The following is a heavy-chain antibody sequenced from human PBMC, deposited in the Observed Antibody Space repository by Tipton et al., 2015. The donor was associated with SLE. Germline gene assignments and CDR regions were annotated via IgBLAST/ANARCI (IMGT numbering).Heavy chain of an antibody. D-gene: IGHD5-12*01. CDR2: LAHSGSS. V-gene: IGHV4-39*07. Sequence: TLSLTCTVSAGSISTSGYYWGWIRQPPGKGLEWIGSLAHSGSSSYNPSLKGRVTISLDTSKNEFYLKLTSVTAADTAVYYCARLEYSGYDGPLYWGQGTLVTVSS. J-gene: IGHJ4*02. CDR1: AGSISTSGYY. CDR3: ARLEYSGYDGPLY.